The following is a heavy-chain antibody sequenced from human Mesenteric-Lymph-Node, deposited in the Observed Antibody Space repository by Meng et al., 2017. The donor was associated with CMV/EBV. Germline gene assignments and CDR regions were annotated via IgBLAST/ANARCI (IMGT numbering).Heavy chain of an antibody. V-gene: IGHV3-73*01. CDR1: RFTLSGSP. CDR2: IRSNGNTYAT. Sequence: GGSLRLSCAASRFTLSGSPLHWVRQASGKGLEWVGHIRSNGNTYATVYAASVKGRFTISRDDSENTAYLQMTTLKIEDTAVYYCTTGQGWYSPDYWGQGTLVTVSS. CDR3: TTGQGWYSPDY. J-gene: IGHJ4*02. D-gene: IGHD6-19*01.